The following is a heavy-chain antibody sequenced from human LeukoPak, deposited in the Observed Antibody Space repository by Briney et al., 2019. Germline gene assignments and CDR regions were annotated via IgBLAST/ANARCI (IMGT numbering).Heavy chain of an antibody. D-gene: IGHD4-17*01. Sequence: SETPSLTCTVPGGSISVTNHYWGWIRQPPGKGLEWIGSIFYTGDTYYNPSLKSRITMSVDTSKNHFSLNLNSVTASDTAVYYCARQLGAMTTVSSQGDLGSWGQGTLVTVSS. CDR2: IFYTGDT. CDR3: ARQLGAMTTVSSQGDLGS. J-gene: IGHJ5*02. CDR1: GGSISVTNHY. V-gene: IGHV4-39*01.